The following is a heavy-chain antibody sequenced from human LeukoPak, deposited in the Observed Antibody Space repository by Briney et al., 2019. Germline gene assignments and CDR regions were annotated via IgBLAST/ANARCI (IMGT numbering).Heavy chain of an antibody. CDR3: AKGDGVYRAFDY. CDR2: ITSSGGGT. V-gene: IGHV3-23*01. J-gene: IGHJ4*02. CDR1: GFTFSSYA. D-gene: IGHD5/OR15-5a*01. Sequence: LPGGSLRLSCAASGFTFSSYAMSWVRQAPGKGLEWVSGITSSGGGTYYADSVEGRFTISRDNSRNTLHLQMNSLRAEDTAVYYCAKGDGVYRAFDYWGQGILVTVSS.